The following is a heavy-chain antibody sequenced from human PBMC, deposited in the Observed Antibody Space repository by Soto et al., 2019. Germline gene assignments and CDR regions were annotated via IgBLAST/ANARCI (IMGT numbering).Heavy chain of an antibody. J-gene: IGHJ4*02. CDR1: GFTFSSYA. Sequence: GGSLRLSCAASGFTFSSYAMSWVRQAPGKGLEWVSVISGSGDSTYYADSVKGRFTISRDNSKNTLYLQMNSLRAEDTAFYYCARAPGYYGDFFDFWGQGTLVTVSS. CDR3: ARAPGYYGDFFDF. CDR2: ISGSGDST. V-gene: IGHV3-23*01. D-gene: IGHD4-17*01.